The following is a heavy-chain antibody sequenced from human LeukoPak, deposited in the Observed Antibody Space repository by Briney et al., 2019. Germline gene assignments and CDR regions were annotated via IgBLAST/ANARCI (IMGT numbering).Heavy chain of an antibody. CDR1: GFTCSDYH. Sequence: GGSLRLSCAASGFTCSDYHMSWIRQAPGKGLDWISYIRSSGSDTNYADSVRGRFTISRDNAKNSLYLQMNSLRVEDTAVYYCARAIAVTPWYFDLWGRGTLVTVSS. CDR3: ARAIAVTPWYFDL. CDR2: IRSSGSDT. D-gene: IGHD6-19*01. J-gene: IGHJ2*01. V-gene: IGHV3-11*03.